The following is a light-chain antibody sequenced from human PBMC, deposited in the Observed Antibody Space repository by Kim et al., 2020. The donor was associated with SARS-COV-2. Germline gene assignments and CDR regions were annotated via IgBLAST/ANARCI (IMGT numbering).Light chain of an antibody. Sequence: VSVSPGQTASITCSGDKLGDKYACWYQQKPCQSPVLVIYQDSRRPSGIPERFSGSNAGNTATLTISGTQAMDEADYYCQAWDSGWVFGGGTQLTVL. CDR3: QAWDSGWV. CDR2: QDS. J-gene: IGLJ3*02. V-gene: IGLV3-1*01. CDR1: KLGDKY.